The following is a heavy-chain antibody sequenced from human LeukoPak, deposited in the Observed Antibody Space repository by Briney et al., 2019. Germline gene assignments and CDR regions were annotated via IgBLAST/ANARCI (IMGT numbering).Heavy chain of an antibody. CDR2: ISSDGSST. J-gene: IGHJ4*02. Sequence: GGSLGLSCAASGFTFRNHWMHWVRQTPGKGLVWVSRISSDGSSTTYADSVKGRFTISRDNAKNTLYLQMNNLRAEDTAMYYCARDQRVTGRPDIDYWGQGTLVIVSS. V-gene: IGHV3-74*03. D-gene: IGHD6-6*01. CDR3: ARDQRVTGRPDIDY. CDR1: GFTFRNHW.